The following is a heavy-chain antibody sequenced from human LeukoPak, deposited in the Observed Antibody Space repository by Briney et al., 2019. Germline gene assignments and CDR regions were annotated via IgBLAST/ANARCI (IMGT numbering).Heavy chain of an antibody. J-gene: IGHJ4*02. Sequence: ASVNVSCKASGGTFSSYAISWVRQAPGQGLEWMGWIRAYNGNTNYAQKLQDRVTMTTDTSTSTAYMELRSLRSDDTAVYYCARGPYGYDFWSGYHFDYWGQGTLVTVSS. CDR2: IRAYNGNT. V-gene: IGHV1-18*01. CDR1: GGTFSSYA. CDR3: ARGPYGYDFWSGYHFDY. D-gene: IGHD3-3*01.